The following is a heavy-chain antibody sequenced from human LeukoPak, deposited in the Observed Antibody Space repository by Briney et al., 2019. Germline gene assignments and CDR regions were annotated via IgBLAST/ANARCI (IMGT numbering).Heavy chain of an antibody. J-gene: IGHJ4*02. D-gene: IGHD5-18*01. CDR2: ITWNSGSS. V-gene: IGHV3-9*03. CDR3: AKASEYNYGLDY. CDR1: GFSLDVYA. Sequence: PGGSLRLSCAASGFSLDVYAMHWVRQVPGKGLGWVSGITWNSGSSGYANSVKGRFTISKDNAKSSLYLQMNSLRADDMALYYCAKASEYNYGLDYWGQGTLVTVSS.